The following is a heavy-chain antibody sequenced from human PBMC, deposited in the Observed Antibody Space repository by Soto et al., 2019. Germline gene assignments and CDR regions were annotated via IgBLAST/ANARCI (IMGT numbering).Heavy chain of an antibody. CDR2: FDPEDGET. V-gene: IGHV1-24*01. Sequence: ASVKVSCKVSGYTLTELSMHWVRQAPGKGLEWMGGFDPEDGETIYAQKFQGRVTMTEDTSTDTAYMELSSLRSEDTAVYYCATDAGQLERKPTVYGMDVWGQGTTVTVSS. CDR3: ATDAGQLERKPTVYGMDV. D-gene: IGHD6-6*01. J-gene: IGHJ6*02. CDR1: GYTLTELS.